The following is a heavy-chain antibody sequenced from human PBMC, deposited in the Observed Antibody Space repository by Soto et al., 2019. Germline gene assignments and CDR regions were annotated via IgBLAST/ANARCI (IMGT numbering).Heavy chain of an antibody. CDR1: SGSISTGNW. Sequence: QVELQESGPRLVKSSGTLSLTCEVSSGSISTGNWWSWVRQPPGKGLEWIGEIYYTGATNYNPSLKSRVTMTIDKSKDQFSLILTSANAAETAVYYCARVFSSGSGWMYYFDFWGQGILVSVSS. CDR3: ARVFSSGSGWMYYFDF. J-gene: IGHJ4*02. D-gene: IGHD6-25*01. V-gene: IGHV4-4*02. CDR2: IYYTGAT.